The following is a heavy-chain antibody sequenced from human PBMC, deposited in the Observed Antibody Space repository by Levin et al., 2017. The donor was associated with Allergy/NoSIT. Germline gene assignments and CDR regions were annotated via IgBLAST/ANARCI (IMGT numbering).Heavy chain of an antibody. CDR3: ARAEVGSEH. CDR2: IYSSGSA. V-gene: IGHV4-61*02. Sequence: SQTLSLTCKASGGSISSGSYYWSWIRQPAAKGLEWIGRIYSSGSANYNPSLKSRVTISVDTSKNQFSLKLSSVTAADTAVYYCARAEVGSEHWGQGPWSPSPQ. J-gene: IGHJ1*01. D-gene: IGHD3-10*01. CDR1: GGSISSGSYY.